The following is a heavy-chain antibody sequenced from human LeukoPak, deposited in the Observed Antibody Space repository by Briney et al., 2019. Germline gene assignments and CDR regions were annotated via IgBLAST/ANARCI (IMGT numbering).Heavy chain of an antibody. V-gene: IGHV3-30*18. CDR2: ISYDGSNK. D-gene: IGHD1-1*01. CDR3: AKHAGTANFDY. CDR1: GFTFSSYG. Sequence: GRSLRLSCAASGFTFSSYGMHWVRQAPGKGLEWVAVISYDGSNKYYADSVKGRFTISRDNSKNTLYLQMNSLRAEDTAVYYCAKHAGTANFDYWGQGTLVTVSS. J-gene: IGHJ4*02.